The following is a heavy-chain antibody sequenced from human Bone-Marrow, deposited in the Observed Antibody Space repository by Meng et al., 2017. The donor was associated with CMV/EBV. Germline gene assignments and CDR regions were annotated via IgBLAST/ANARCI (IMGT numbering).Heavy chain of an antibody. V-gene: IGHV3-30-3*01. Sequence: QVQLVESGGGVVQPGRSLRLSCAASGFTFSSYAMHWVRQAPGKGLEWVAVISYDGSNKYYADSVKGRFTISRDNSKNTLYLQMNSLRAEDTAVYYCASLGIVVVPAAIVDHYWGQGTLVTVSS. D-gene: IGHD2-2*01. CDR3: ASLGIVVVPAAIVDHY. J-gene: IGHJ4*02. CDR1: GFTFSSYA. CDR2: ISYDGSNK.